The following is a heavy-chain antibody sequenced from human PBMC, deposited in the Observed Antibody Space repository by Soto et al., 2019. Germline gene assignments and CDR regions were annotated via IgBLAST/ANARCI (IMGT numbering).Heavy chain of an antibody. CDR2: IYHSGST. Sequence: SETLSLTCAVSGGSISSGGYSWSWIRQPPGKGLEWIGYIYHSGSTYYNPSPKSRVTISVDRSKSQFSLKLSSVTAADTAVYYCARGIEGWYQGRYYYGMDVWGQGTTVTVSS. V-gene: IGHV4-30-2*01. J-gene: IGHJ6*02. CDR3: ARGIEGWYQGRYYYGMDV. D-gene: IGHD6-19*01. CDR1: GGSISSGGYS.